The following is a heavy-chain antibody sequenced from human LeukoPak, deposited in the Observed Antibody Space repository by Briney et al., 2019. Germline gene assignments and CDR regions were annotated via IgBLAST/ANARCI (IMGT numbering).Heavy chain of an antibody. CDR2: IRSKANSYAT. Sequence: PGGSLRLSCAASGFTFSGSAMHWVRQASGKGLEWVGRIRSKANSYATAYAASVKGRFTISRDNSKNTLYLQMNSLRAEDTAVYYCATLVVAADTFDYWGQGTLVTVSS. V-gene: IGHV3-73*01. D-gene: IGHD2-15*01. CDR3: ATLVVAADTFDY. J-gene: IGHJ4*02. CDR1: GFTFSGSA.